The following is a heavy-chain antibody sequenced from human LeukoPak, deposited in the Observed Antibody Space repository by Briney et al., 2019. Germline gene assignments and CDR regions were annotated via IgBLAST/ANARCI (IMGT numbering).Heavy chain of an antibody. J-gene: IGHJ4*02. CDR2: ISGSGGST. D-gene: IGHD6-19*01. Sequence: PGGSLRLSCTASGFTFSRSVMSWVRQARGKGLEWVSGISGSGGSTFYADSVKGRFTTSRDNSKNTLYLQMNSLRAEDTALYYCAKVYSSGWYWVDYWGQGTLLTVSS. V-gene: IGHV3-23*01. CDR3: AKVYSSGWYWVDY. CDR1: GFTFSRSV.